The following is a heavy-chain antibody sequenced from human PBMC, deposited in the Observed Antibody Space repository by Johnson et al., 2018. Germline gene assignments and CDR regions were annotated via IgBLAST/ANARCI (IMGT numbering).Heavy chain of an antibody. CDR1: GYTFTSYD. V-gene: IGHV1-8*01. CDR3: ATGRAWPQRVGYSYYYYMDV. D-gene: IGHD1-26*01. J-gene: IGHJ6*03. CDR2: MNPNSDNT. Sequence: QVQLVESGAEVKKPGASVKVSCKASGYTFTSYDINWVRQATGQGLEWMGWMNPNSDNTGYAQKFQGRVTMTRNTSISTVYMALSSRRSEDTAVYYCATGRAWPQRVGYSYYYYMDVWGKGTTVTVSS.